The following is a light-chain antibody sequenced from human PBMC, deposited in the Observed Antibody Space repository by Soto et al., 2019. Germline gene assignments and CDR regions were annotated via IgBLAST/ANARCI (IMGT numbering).Light chain of an antibody. V-gene: IGKV1-5*01. Sequence: DIQMTQSPSTLSASVGDRVTITCRASQSISSWLAWYQQKPGEAPRLLIYDASSLERGVPSRFSGSGSGTEFTLTVSSLQPDDFATYYCQQYNDSFPYTFGQGTKLEIK. CDR3: QQYNDSFPYT. CDR2: DAS. CDR1: QSISSW. J-gene: IGKJ2*01.